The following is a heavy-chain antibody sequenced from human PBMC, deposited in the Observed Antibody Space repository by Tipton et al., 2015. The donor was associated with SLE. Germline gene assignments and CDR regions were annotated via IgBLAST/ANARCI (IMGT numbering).Heavy chain of an antibody. D-gene: IGHD1-26*01. CDR2: IYYSGST. Sequence: TLSLTCTVSGGSISSYYWSWIRQPPGKGLEWIGYIYYSGSTNYNPSLKSRVTISVHTSKNQFSLKLSSVTAADTAVYYCARGDSGSYWIFDYWGQGTLVTVSS. CDR1: GGSISSYY. J-gene: IGHJ4*02. V-gene: IGHV4-59*01. CDR3: ARGDSGSYWIFDY.